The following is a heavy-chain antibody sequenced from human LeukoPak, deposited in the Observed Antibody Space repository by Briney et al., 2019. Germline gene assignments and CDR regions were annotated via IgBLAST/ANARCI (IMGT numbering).Heavy chain of an antibody. CDR3: AKVGSSRHYYYYMDV. D-gene: IGHD1-26*01. Sequence: GGSLRLSCAASGFTFSSYAMSWVRQAPGKGLEWDSAISGSGGSTYYADSVKGRFTISRDNSKNTLYLQMNSLRAEDTAVYYCAKVGSSRHYYYYMDVWGKGTTVTVSS. V-gene: IGHV3-23*01. CDR2: ISGSGGST. CDR1: GFTFSSYA. J-gene: IGHJ6*03.